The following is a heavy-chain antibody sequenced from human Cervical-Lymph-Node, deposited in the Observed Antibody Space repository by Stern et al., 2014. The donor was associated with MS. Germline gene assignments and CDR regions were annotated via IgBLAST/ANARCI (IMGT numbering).Heavy chain of an antibody. J-gene: IGHJ3*01. V-gene: IGHV1-2*06. D-gene: IGHD3-3*01. CDR2: INPKSGAT. Sequence: VQLVESGAEVKKPGASLKVSCKTSGYTFTGSFMYWGRQAPGQGLEWMGRINPKSGATDYAEKFEGRLTLTRDTSISTAYMEVSGLTSADTAVYYCARGPKFGAFDVWGQVTLVTVSA. CDR1: GYTFTGSF. CDR3: ARGPKFGAFDV.